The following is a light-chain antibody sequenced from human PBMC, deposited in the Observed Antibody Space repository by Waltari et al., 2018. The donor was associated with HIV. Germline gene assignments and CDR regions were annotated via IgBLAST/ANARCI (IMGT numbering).Light chain of an antibody. CDR1: SSNIGSNY. CDR2: GNN. V-gene: IGLV1-47*01. Sequence: QSVRTQPPSASGTPGQRVTIPGSGSSSNIGSNYVYWYQQLPGTAPKLLIYGNNQRPSGVPDRFAGAKSGTSASLAISGLRSEDEADYYCAAWDDSLSVVFGAGTKLTVL. J-gene: IGLJ2*01. CDR3: AAWDDSLSVV.